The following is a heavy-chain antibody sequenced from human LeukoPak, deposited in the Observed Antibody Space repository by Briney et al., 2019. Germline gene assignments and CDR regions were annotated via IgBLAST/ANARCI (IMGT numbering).Heavy chain of an antibody. J-gene: IGHJ3*02. CDR2: ITWNGGST. D-gene: IGHD6-13*01. CDR1: GFTFDDYG. V-gene: IGHV3-20*04. Sequence: GGSLRLSCTAAGFTFDDYGMSWVRQIPGKGLEWVAGITWNGGSTDYAVSVRGRFTISRDNAKKSVYLQMNGLRAEDTAVYYCARDMASSSWYRVSAFDIWGQGTMVTVSS. CDR3: ARDMASSSWYRVSAFDI.